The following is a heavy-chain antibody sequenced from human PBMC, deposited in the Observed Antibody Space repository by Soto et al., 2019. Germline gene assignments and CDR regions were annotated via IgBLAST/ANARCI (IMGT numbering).Heavy chain of an antibody. D-gene: IGHD5-12*01. CDR2: INHSGST. CDR3: ARRGYIYSGYASRLYYFDY. V-gene: IGHV4-34*01. Sequence: SETLSLTCAVYGGSFSGYYWSWIRQPPGKGLEWIGEINHSGSTNYNPSLKSRVTISVDTSKNQFSLKLGSVTAADTAVYYCARRGYIYSGYASRLYYFDYWGQGTLVTVSS. J-gene: IGHJ4*02. CDR1: GGSFSGYY.